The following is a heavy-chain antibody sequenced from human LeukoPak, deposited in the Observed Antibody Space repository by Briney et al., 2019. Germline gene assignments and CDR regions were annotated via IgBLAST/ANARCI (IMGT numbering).Heavy chain of an antibody. Sequence: GESLKISCKGSGYNFITYWIGWVRQTPGKGLEWMGIIYPGDSETRYGTSFQGQVTMSIDKSTSTAYLQWKSLKASDTAMYYCTTPGGCGIDCHLWGQGAMVTVSS. CDR1: GYNFITYW. V-gene: IGHV5-51*01. D-gene: IGHD2-21*02. CDR2: IYPGDSET. CDR3: TTPGGCGIDCHL. J-gene: IGHJ3*01.